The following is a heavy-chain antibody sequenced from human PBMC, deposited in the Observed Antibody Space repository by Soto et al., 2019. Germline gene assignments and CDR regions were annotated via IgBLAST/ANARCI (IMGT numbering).Heavy chain of an antibody. CDR1: GGSIRSGGYY. CDR3: ARSYGSGRYSWYFDL. D-gene: IGHD3-10*01. CDR2: IYYSGST. V-gene: IGHV4-31*03. Sequence: QVQLQESGPELVKPSQTLSLTCTVSGGSIRSGGYYWSWMRQNPGKGMEWIGYIYYSGSTYYNPSLKSRVTISVDTSKNQFSLKLSSVTAADTAVYYCARSYGSGRYSWYFDLWGRGTLVTVSS. J-gene: IGHJ2*01.